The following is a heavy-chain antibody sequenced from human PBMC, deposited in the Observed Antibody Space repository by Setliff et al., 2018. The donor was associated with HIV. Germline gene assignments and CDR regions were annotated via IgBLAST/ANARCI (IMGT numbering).Heavy chain of an antibody. J-gene: IGHJ5*02. CDR2: IYVGGSV. V-gene: IGHV4-61*09. CDR1: GDSMNSDSYS. CDR3: ARAKTIGVSAVFFDP. Sequence: KTSETLSLTCTVSGDSMNSDSYSWTWLRQPAGKGPELIGHIYVGGSVIYNPSLASRVTISMVPSKNQFSLDLSSVTAADTAKYYCARAKTIGVSAVFFDPWGQGRPVTVSS. D-gene: IGHD3-3*01.